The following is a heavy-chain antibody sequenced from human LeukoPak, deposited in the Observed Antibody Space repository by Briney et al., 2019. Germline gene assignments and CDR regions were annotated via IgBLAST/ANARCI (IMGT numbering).Heavy chain of an antibody. D-gene: IGHD5-18*01. CDR2: ISSSGTSV. J-gene: IGHJ4*02. CDR3: ARGGQLWAYFDY. CDR1: GFTFSNYE. V-gene: IGHV3-48*03. Sequence: TGGSLRLSCVGSGFTFSNYEMNWVRQAPGKGLEWVSYISSSGTSVYYADSVKGRFTISRDNAKNSLFLQMSSLRAEDTAVYYCARGGQLWAYFDYWGQGTLVTVSS.